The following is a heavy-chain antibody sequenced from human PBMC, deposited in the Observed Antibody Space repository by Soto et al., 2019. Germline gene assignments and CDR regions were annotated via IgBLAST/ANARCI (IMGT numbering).Heavy chain of an antibody. D-gene: IGHD5-12*01. V-gene: IGHV1-8*01. CDR2: MNPNSGYT. CDR1: GYTFTSYD. Sequence: ASVKVSCKASGYTFTSYDINWVRQATGQGLEWMGWMNPNSGYTTYAQKFQGRVTMTRNTSISTAYMELSSLRSEDTAVYYCARGHGGYSGYEPVYDWFDPWGQGTLVTVSS. J-gene: IGHJ5*02. CDR3: ARGHGGYSGYEPVYDWFDP.